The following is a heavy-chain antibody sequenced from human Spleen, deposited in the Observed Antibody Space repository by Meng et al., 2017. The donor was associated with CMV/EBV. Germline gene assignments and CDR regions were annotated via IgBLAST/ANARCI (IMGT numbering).Heavy chain of an antibody. D-gene: IGHD2-2*01. CDR1: GFIVSSNY. J-gene: IGHJ6*02. V-gene: IGHV3-53*01. CDR3: AREGPTHGPDALADFYGMDV. Sequence: GGSLRLSCAPSGFIVSSNYMSWLRQAPGKGLEWVSLIYRGGSTYYADSVKGRFTISRDNSKNTLYLQMNSLRAEDTAVYYCAREGPTHGPDALADFYGMDVWGQGTTVTVSS. CDR2: IYRGGST.